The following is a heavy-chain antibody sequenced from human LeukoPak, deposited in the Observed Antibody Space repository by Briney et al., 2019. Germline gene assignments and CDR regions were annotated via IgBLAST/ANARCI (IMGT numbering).Heavy chain of an antibody. J-gene: IGHJ3*02. CDR3: ARQGRWLQFGNAFDI. CDR1: GYSFTSYW. CDR2: IYPGDSDT. D-gene: IGHD5-24*01. Sequence: GESLKISCKGSGYSFTSYWIGWVRQMPGKGLEWMGIIYPGDSDTRYSPSFQGQATISTDKSISTAYLQWSSLKASDTAMYYCARQGRWLQFGNAFDIWGQGTMVTVSS. V-gene: IGHV5-51*01.